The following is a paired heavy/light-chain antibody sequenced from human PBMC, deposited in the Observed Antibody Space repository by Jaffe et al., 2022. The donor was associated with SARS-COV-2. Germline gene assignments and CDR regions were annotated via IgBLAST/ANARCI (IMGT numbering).Light chain of an antibody. CDR2: LAS. J-gene: IGKJ4*01. CDR1: QSVLDTNGHNR. V-gene: IGKV2-28*01. Sequence: DIVMTQSPRSLPVIPGEPASISCRSSQSVLDTNGHNRLDWYLQKPGQSPQLLIYLASNRASGVPDRFSGSGSGTDFTLKISRVEAEDVGVYYCMQALETVTFGGGTKVEIK. CDR3: MQALETVT.
Heavy chain of an antibody. V-gene: IGHV1-69*08. CDR3: AKEGVETAVYYYYGMDV. CDR2: IIPILNTA. CDR1: GGSLSSFS. J-gene: IGHJ6*02. D-gene: IGHD2-21*02. Sequence: QVQLAQSGAEVKKPGSAVKVSCKASGGSLSSFSISWVRQAPGQGLVWMGRIIPILNTARYAQTFQGRVTITADKSTSTVYMELRGLGSDDTAVYYCAKEGVETAVYYYYGMDVWGQGTTVTVSS.